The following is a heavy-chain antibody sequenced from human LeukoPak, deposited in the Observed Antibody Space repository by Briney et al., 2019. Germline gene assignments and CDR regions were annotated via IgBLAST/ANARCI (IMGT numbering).Heavy chain of an antibody. CDR3: ARDLDVRSGGSPNWFDP. J-gene: IGHJ5*02. D-gene: IGHD2-15*01. CDR1: GGSIRSSSYY. Sequence: SETLSLTCTVSGGSIRSSSYYWGWIRQPPGKGLEWIGTIDYSGGTYYNPSLKSRVTISVDTSKNQFSLKVSSVTAADTAVYYCARDLDVRSGGSPNWFDPWGQGTLVTVSS. CDR2: IDYSGGT. V-gene: IGHV4-39*02.